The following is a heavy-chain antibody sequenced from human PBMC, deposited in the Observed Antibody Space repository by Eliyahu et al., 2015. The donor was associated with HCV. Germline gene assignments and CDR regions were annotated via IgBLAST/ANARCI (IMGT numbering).Heavy chain of an antibody. CDR2: ISSSSSYI. Sequence: EVQLVESGGGLVKPGGSLRLSCAASGFXFSSYSMNWARQAPGKGLEGVSSISSSSSYIYYADSVKGRFTISRDNAKNSLYLQMNSLRAEDTAVYYCARGTNGNPKHDYWGQGTLVTVSS. CDR1: GFXFSSYS. V-gene: IGHV3-21*01. CDR3: ARGTNGNPKHDY. D-gene: IGHD1-7*01. J-gene: IGHJ4*02.